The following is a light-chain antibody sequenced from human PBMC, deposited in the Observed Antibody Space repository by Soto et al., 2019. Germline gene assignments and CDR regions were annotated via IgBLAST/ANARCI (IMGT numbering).Light chain of an antibody. Sequence: EIVLTQSPANLSLSPGERATLSCRASQSVSSYLAWYQQKPGQAPRLLIYDASNRATGIPARFSGSGSGTDFTLTISSLEPEDFAVYYCQQRSNWPYTFGQGNKLEIK. CDR2: DAS. V-gene: IGKV3-11*01. CDR3: QQRSNWPYT. CDR1: QSVSSY. J-gene: IGKJ2*01.